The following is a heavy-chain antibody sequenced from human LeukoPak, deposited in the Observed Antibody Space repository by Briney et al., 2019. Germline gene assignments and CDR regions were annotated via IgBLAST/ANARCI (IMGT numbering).Heavy chain of an antibody. D-gene: IGHD3-10*01. V-gene: IGHV3-7*01. CDR3: ALNPDYYGSGSFDY. Sequence: GGSLRLSCAASGFTFTTYWMSWVRQAPGKVLEWVANINQDGSEKYYVDSVKGRFTISRDNAKNSLYLQMNSLRAEDTAVYYCALNPDYYGSGSFDYWGQGTLVTVSS. CDR1: GFTFTTYW. CDR2: INQDGSEK. J-gene: IGHJ4*02.